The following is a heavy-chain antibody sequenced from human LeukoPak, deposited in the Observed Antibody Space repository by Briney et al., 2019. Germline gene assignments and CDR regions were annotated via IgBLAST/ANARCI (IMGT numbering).Heavy chain of an antibody. Sequence: ASVKVSCKASGGTFSSYAISWVRQAPGQGLEWMGGIIPIFGTANYAQKFQGRVTITTDESTSTAYMELSSLRSEDTAVYYCARGWLGLFDIWGQGTMVTVSS. D-gene: IGHD5-12*01. CDR2: IIPIFGTA. CDR3: ARGWLGLFDI. CDR1: GGTFSSYA. J-gene: IGHJ3*02. V-gene: IGHV1-69*05.